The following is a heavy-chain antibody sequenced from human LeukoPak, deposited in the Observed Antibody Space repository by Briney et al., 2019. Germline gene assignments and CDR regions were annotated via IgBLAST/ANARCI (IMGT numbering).Heavy chain of an antibody. Sequence: GGSLRLSCAASGFTFSSYAMSWVRQAPGKGLEWASAISGSGGSTYYADSVKGRFTISRDNSKNTLYLQMNSLRAEDTAVYYCANQISAARTYWGQGTLVTVSS. D-gene: IGHD6-6*01. CDR2: ISGSGGST. CDR1: GFTFSSYA. J-gene: IGHJ4*02. V-gene: IGHV3-23*01. CDR3: ANQISAARTY.